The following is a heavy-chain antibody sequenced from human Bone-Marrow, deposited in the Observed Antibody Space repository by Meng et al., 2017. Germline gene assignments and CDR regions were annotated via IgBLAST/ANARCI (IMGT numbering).Heavy chain of an antibody. J-gene: IGHJ4*02. V-gene: IGHV4-31*03. CDR2: IYHSGST. D-gene: IGHD4-17*01. CDR3: ARDRNDYGSHYFDY. CDR1: GGSIISGGYY. Sequence: QVQLQESGPGLVKPSQTLSLTCTVSGGSIISGGYYWSWIRQHPGKGLEWIGYIYHSGSTYYNPSLKSRVTISVDTSKNQFSLKLSSVTAADTAVYYCARDRNDYGSHYFDYWGQGTLVTVSS.